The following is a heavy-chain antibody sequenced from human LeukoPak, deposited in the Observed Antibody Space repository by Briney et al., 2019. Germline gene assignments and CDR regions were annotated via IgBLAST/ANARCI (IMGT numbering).Heavy chain of an antibody. CDR1: GFTFSSYS. J-gene: IGHJ4*02. Sequence: GGSLRLSCAASGFTFSSYSMNWVRQAPGKGLEWVSSISSSSSYIYYADSVKGRFTISRDNAKNSLYLQMNSLRAEDTAVYYCARDQGSYSFVGNIDYWGQGTLVTVSS. CDR3: ARDQGSYSFVGNIDY. CDR2: ISSSSSYI. V-gene: IGHV3-21*01. D-gene: IGHD2-15*01.